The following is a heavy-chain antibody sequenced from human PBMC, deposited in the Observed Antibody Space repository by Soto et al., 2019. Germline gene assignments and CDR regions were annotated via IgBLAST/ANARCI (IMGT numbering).Heavy chain of an antibody. V-gene: IGHV3-30-3*01. CDR1: GFSFSSYA. D-gene: IGHD3-22*01. CDR3: ARGPYYYDSSGYHGAFDI. CDR2: ISYDGSNK. Sequence: RWSLRLSCAACGFSFSSYAMHWVRQAPGKGLEWVAVISYDGSNKYYADSVKGRFTISRDNSKNTLYLQMNSLRAEDTAAYYCARGPYYYDSSGYHGAFDIWGQGTMVTVSS. J-gene: IGHJ3*02.